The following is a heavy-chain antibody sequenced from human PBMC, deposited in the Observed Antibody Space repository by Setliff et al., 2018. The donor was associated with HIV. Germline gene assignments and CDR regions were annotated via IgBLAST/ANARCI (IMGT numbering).Heavy chain of an antibody. D-gene: IGHD5-12*01. CDR1: GDSISTDY. CDR3: ARHFGWLPREIDY. Sequence: LSLTCTVSGDSISTDYWTWIRQPPGKGLEWIGYIYNSASTSYNPSLKSRVTISVDTSKNQFSLKLSSVTAADTAVYYCARHFGWLPREIDYWGQGTLVTVSS. J-gene: IGHJ4*02. V-gene: IGHV4-59*08. CDR2: IYNSAST.